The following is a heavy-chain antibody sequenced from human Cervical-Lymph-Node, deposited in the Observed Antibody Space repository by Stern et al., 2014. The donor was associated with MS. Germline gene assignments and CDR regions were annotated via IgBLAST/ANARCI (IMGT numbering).Heavy chain of an antibody. Sequence: VQLVESGAEVKKPGASVKVSCKASGDLFASYHIHWLRQAPGQGPVWMGIVNPTKGRTTYAQSFQGRVTMTRDPSTRTVYMELSSLRADDTAMYFCANPLPYANWGQGTRVTVSS. D-gene: IGHD4-17*01. V-gene: IGHV1-46*03. CDR3: ANPLPYAN. J-gene: IGHJ1*01. CDR2: VNPTKGRT. CDR1: GDLFASYH.